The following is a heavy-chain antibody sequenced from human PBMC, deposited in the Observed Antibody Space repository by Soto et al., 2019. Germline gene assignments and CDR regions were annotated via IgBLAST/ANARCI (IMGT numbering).Heavy chain of an antibody. CDR3: ARVTTFYDILTSSYALNYFDY. D-gene: IGHD3-9*01. Sequence: VQLVESGGTLVQPGGSLRLSCAASGFSVTSNYMTWVSQAPGKGLECVSVIYAGGNTYYPDSVKGRFTISSDNSKNTLFLQMNNLRAEDTAVYYCARVTTFYDILTSSYALNYFDYWGQGTRVTVSS. CDR2: IYAGGNT. CDR1: GFSVTSNY. V-gene: IGHV3-53*01. J-gene: IGHJ4*02.